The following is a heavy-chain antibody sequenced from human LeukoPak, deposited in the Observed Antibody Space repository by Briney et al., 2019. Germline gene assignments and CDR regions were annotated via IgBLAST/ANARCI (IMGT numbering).Heavy chain of an antibody. D-gene: IGHD4-23*01. CDR1: GGSISSYY. Sequence: SETLSLTCTVSGGSISSYYWSWIRQPPGKGLEWIGYIYYSGSTNYNPSLKSRVTISVDTSKNQFSLKLSSVTAADTAVYYCARDVKLRYFDLWGRGTLVTVSS. J-gene: IGHJ2*01. CDR2: IYYSGST. V-gene: IGHV4-59*01. CDR3: ARDVKLRYFDL.